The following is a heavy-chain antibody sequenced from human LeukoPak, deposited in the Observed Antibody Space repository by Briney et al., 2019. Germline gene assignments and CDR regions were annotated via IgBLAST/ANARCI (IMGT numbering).Heavy chain of an antibody. D-gene: IGHD2-2*02. CDR1: GFTFSSYS. CDR2: ISSSSSYI. V-gene: IGHV3-21*01. Sequence: GGSLRLSYAASGFTFSSYSMNWVRQAPGKGLEWVSSISSSSSYIYYADSVKGRFTISRDNSKNTLYLQMNSLRAEDTAVYYCARVGVSGYQLLYLGYYYYMDVWGKGTTVTVSS. J-gene: IGHJ6*03. CDR3: ARVGVSGYQLLYLGYYYYMDV.